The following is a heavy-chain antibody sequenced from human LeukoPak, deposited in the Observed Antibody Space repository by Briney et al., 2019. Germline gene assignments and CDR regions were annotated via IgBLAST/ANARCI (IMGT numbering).Heavy chain of an antibody. D-gene: IGHD5-24*01. CDR1: GSSISSYY. Sequence: PSETLSLTCTVSGSSISSYYWSWIRQPPGKGLEWIGYIYYSGSTNYNPSLKSRVTISVDTSKNQFSLKLSSVTAADTAVYYCARGIDGGYYYYYYYMDVWGKGTTVTVSS. V-gene: IGHV4-59*01. CDR3: ARGIDGGYYYYYYYMDV. CDR2: IYYSGST. J-gene: IGHJ6*03.